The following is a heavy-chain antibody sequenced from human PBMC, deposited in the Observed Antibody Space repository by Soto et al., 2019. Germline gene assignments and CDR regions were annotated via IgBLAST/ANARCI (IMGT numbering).Heavy chain of an antibody. CDR1: VFTFISYS. D-gene: IGHD2-2*01. V-gene: IGHV3-21*01. CDR3: YAAATWDWFDP. Sequence: PGGSLRLSCASSVFTFISYSMKWVRQAPGKGLEWVSSISSSSSYIYYADSVKGRFTISRDNAKNSLYLQMNSLRAEDTAVYYCYAAATWDWFDPWGQGTLVTVSS. CDR2: ISSSSSYI. J-gene: IGHJ5*02.